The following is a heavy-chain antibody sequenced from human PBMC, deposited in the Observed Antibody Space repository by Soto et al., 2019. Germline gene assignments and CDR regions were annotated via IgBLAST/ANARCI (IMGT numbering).Heavy chain of an antibody. V-gene: IGHV4-59*01. CDR3: ARLETYYYDSDAFDI. CDR1: GGSISSYY. D-gene: IGHD3-22*01. CDR2: IYYSGST. J-gene: IGHJ3*02. Sequence: SETMSLTCTVSGGSISSYYCSWIRQPPGKGLEWIGYIYYSGSTNYNPSLKSRVTISVDTSKNQFSLKLSSVTAADTAVYYCARLETYYYDSDAFDIWGQGTMVTVSS.